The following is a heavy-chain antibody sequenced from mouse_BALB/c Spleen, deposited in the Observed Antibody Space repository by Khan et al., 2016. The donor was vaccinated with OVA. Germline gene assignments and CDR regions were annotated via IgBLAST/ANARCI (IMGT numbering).Heavy chain of an antibody. J-gene: IGHJ2*01. CDR1: GFSLTSYG. Sequence: QVQLKESGPGLVAPSQSLSITCTVSGFSLTSYGVHWVRQPPGMGLEWLGVIWAGGSTNYNSALMSRLCISKDNSKSQVCLKMNSLQTDDTAMYCCARLEDIGGQGTTLTVSS. V-gene: IGHV2-9*02. CDR3: ARLEDI. D-gene: IGHD1-3*01. CDR2: IWAGGST.